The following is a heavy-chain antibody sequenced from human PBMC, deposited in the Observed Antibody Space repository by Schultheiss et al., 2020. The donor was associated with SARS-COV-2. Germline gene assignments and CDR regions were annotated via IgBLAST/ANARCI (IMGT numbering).Heavy chain of an antibody. J-gene: IGHJ4*02. CDR2: IYYSGST. CDR3: ARHEGGYLGYFHH. Sequence: SETLSLTCTVSGGSISSGGYYWGWIRQPPGKGLEWIGYIYYSGSTYYNPSLKSRVTISVDTSKNQFSLQLNSVTPADTAVYYCARHEGGYLGYFHHWGQGTLVTVSS. V-gene: IGHV4-31*03. CDR1: GGSISSGGYY. D-gene: IGHD5-18*01.